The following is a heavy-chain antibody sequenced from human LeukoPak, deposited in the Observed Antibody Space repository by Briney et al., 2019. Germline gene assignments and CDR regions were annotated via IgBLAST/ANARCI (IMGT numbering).Heavy chain of an antibody. D-gene: IGHD3-10*01. CDR2: VWYDGSDK. J-gene: IGHJ4*02. V-gene: IGHV3-33*01. Sequence: RTGGSLRLSCAASGFTFSSYGMHWVRQAPGRGLEWVAVVWYDGSDKYYADSVKGRFTISRDNSKNTLYLQMNSLRAEDTAVYYCARAGYYGSGSQDTFDYWGQGTLVTVSS. CDR1: GFTFSSYG. CDR3: ARAGYYGSGSQDTFDY.